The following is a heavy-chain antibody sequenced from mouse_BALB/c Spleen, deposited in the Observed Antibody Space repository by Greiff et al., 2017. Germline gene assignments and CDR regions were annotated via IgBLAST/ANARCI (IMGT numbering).Heavy chain of an antibody. CDR3: ARDLYGSISWCAY. Sequence: EVQGVESGGGLVQPGGSLKLSCAASGFTFSSYGMSWVRQTPDKRLELVATINSNGGSTYYPDSVKGRFTISRDNAKNTLYLQMSSLKSEDTAMYYCARDLYGSISWCAYGGRGTVVTVSA. CDR2: INSNGGST. CDR1: GFTFSSYG. J-gene: IGHJ3*01. D-gene: IGHD1-1*01. V-gene: IGHV5-6-3*01.